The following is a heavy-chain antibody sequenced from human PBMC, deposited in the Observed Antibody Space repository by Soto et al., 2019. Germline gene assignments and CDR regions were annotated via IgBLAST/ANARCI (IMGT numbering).Heavy chain of an antibody. CDR1: GYTFTNYG. CDR3: ATDSPPLDY. J-gene: IGHJ4*02. CDR2: ISAYNGTT. Sequence: QVQLVQSGAEVKKPGASVKVSCKASGYTFTNYGISWVRQAPGQGLEWMGWISAYNGTTNYAKKLEGRVTMTTDTSTSTAYMELRGLRSDDKAVYCCATDSPPLDYWGQGTLVTVSS. V-gene: IGHV1-18*01.